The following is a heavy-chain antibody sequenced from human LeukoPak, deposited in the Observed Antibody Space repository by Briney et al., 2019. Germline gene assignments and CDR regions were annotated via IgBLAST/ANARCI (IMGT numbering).Heavy chain of an antibody. CDR3: ARHVRMGYQLLSRFYYFAY. CDR2: INHSGST. Sequence: SETLSLTCAVYGGSFSGYYWSWIRQPPGKGLEWIGEINHSGSTNYNPSLKSRVTISVDTSKNQFSLKLSSVTAADTAVYYCARHVRMGYQLLSRFYYFAYWGQGTLLTVPS. V-gene: IGHV4-34*01. CDR1: GGSFSGYY. J-gene: IGHJ4*02. D-gene: IGHD2-2*01.